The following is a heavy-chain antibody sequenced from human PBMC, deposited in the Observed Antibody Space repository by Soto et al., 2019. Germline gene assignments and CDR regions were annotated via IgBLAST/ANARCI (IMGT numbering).Heavy chain of an antibody. V-gene: IGHV3-30*18. D-gene: IGHD6-19*01. J-gene: IGHJ4*02. Sequence: QVQLVESGGGVVQPGRSLRLSCAASGFTFSSYGMHWVRQAPGKGLEWVAVISYDGSNKYYADSVKGRFTISRDNSKNTLYLQMNSLRAEDTAVYYCAKPMGTSRIAVAAHDYWGQGTLVTVSS. CDR2: ISYDGSNK. CDR1: GFTFSSYG. CDR3: AKPMGTSRIAVAAHDY.